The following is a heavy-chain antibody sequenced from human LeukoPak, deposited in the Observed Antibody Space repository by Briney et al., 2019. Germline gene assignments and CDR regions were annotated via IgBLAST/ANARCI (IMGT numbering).Heavy chain of an antibody. V-gene: IGHV1-2*06. CDR2: INPNSGGT. J-gene: IGHJ4*02. CDR1: GYTFTGYY. D-gene: IGHD5-24*01. CDR3: ARSISSKYFDY. Sequence: ASVNVSCKASGYTFTGYYTHWVRQAPGQGLEWMGRINPNSGGTNYAQKFQGRVTMTRDTSISTAYMELSRLRSDDTAVYYCARSISSKYFDYWGQGTLVTVSS.